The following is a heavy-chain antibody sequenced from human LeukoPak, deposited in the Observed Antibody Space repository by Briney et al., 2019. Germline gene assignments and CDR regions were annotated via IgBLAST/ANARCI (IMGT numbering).Heavy chain of an antibody. CDR2: ISWNSGSI. V-gene: IGHV3-9*01. J-gene: IGHJ6*02. CDR1: GFTFDDYA. Sequence: PGESLRLSCAASGFTFDDYAMHWVRQAPGKGLEWVSGISWNSGSIGYADSVKGRFTISRDNAKNSLYLQMNSLRAEDTALYYCAKDRGYCSSTSCSVLGNYYYYYGMDVWGQGTTVTVSS. CDR3: AKDRGYCSSTSCSVLGNYYYYYGMDV. D-gene: IGHD2-2*01.